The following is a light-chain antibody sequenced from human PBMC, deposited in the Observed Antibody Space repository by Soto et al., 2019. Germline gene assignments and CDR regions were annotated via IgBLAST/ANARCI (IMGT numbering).Light chain of an antibody. CDR3: CSYAGSYSYV. CDR2: DVS. Sequence: QPVLTQPRSVSGSPGQSVTISCTGTSSDVGDYKYVSWYRQHPGKAPKLIIYDVSERPSGVPDRFSGSKSVNTASLTISGLQAEEEADYYCCSYAGSYSYVFGTGTKLTVL. V-gene: IGLV2-11*01. CDR1: SSDVGDYKY. J-gene: IGLJ1*01.